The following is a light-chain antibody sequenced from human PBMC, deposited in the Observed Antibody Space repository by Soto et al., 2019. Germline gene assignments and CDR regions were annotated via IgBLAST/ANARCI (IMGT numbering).Light chain of an antibody. CDR3: QQSYEFT. V-gene: IGKV1-39*01. J-gene: IGKJ3*01. Sequence: DIQMTQSPSSLSASVGDRVTITCRASQSISSYLNWYQQKPGKAPKLLIYAASSLQSGVPSRFSGSGSGTDFTLTISSLQPEDFATYYCQQSYEFTFGPGTKVDIK. CDR1: QSISSY. CDR2: AAS.